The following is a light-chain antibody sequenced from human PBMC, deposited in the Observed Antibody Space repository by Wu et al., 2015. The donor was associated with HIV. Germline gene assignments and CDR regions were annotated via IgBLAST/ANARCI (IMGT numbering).Light chain of an antibody. J-gene: IGKJ2*01. CDR2: GAS. V-gene: IGKV3-20*01. CDR3: QQGA. Sequence: EIVLTQSPGTLSLSPGERATLSCRASQSVSSSYLAWYQQKPGQAPRLPIYGASSRATGIPDRFSGSGSGTDFTLTISRLEPEDFAVYYCQQGAFGQGTKLEIK. CDR1: QSVSSSY.